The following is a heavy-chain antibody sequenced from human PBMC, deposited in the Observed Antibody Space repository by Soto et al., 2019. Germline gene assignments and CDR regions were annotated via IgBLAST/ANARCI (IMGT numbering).Heavy chain of an antibody. D-gene: IGHD2-15*01. CDR2: ISSSSTYT. CDR3: ARAGSPGYCSGGYCPPPDY. V-gene: IGHV3-21*01. J-gene: IGHJ4*02. CDR1: GFTFSDST. Sequence: EVQLVESGGGLVKPGGSLRLSCAASGFTFSDSTMNWVRQAPGQGLEWVSSISSSSTYTYYAASVKGRFTISRDNAKNSLYLQMNSLRAEDTALYYCARAGSPGYCSGGYCPPPDYWGQGTLVTVSS.